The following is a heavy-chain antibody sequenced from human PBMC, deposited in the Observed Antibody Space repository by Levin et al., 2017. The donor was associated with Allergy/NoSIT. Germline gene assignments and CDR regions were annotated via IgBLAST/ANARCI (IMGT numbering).Heavy chain of an antibody. Sequence: PSETLSLTCTVSGGSISSSSYYWGWIRQPPGKGLEWIGSIYYSGSTYYNPSLKSRVTISVDTSKNQFSLKLSSVTAADTAVYYCARRPREWNYGMDVWGQGTTVTVSS. CDR2: IYYSGST. CDR3: ARRPREWNYGMDV. CDR1: GGSISSSSYY. J-gene: IGHJ6*02. V-gene: IGHV4-39*01. D-gene: IGHD3-3*01.